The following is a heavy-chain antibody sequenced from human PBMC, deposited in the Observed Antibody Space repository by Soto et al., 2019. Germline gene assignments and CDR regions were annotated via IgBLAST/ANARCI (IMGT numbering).Heavy chain of an antibody. D-gene: IGHD3-9*01. Sequence: SCPTLVNPTQTLTLTCTFSGFSLTTSGMCVTWIRQPPGKALEWLALIDWGDDKYYNTSLMTRLTLSKDTSKNQVVLTMNNMDPVDTGTYYCARMLNGGTFDWIQIDYWGQGTLVTVSS. CDR1: GFSLTTSGMC. V-gene: IGHV2-70*01. CDR3: ARMLNGGTFDWIQIDY. J-gene: IGHJ4*02. CDR2: IDWGDDK.